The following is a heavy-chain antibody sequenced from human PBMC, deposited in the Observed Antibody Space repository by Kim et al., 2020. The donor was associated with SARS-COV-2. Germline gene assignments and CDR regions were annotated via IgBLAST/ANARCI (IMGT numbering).Heavy chain of an antibody. CDR2: YI. V-gene: IGHV3-21*01. D-gene: IGHD4-17*01. CDR3: STDSDYGLDY. J-gene: IGHJ4*02. Sequence: YIYYPDSVKGRFTISRDNAKNSLCLQMNNRSAEDTAVYFCSTDSDYGLDYWGQGTLVTVSS.